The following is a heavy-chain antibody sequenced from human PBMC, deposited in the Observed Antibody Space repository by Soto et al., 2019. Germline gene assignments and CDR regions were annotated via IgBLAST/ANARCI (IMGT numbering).Heavy chain of an antibody. V-gene: IGHV6-1*01. J-gene: IGHJ4*02. CDR3: ARQYARSWFTDS. CDR2: TYYRSKWYN. Sequence: SQTLSLTCAISGDSVSSDGAAWNWIRQSQSRGLEWLGRTYYRSKWYNDYAVSVRSRITIKSDTSSNQFSLQLNSVTPEDTAVYYCARQYARSWFTDSWGLGTLVTVSS. D-gene: IGHD6-13*01. CDR1: GDSVSSDGAA.